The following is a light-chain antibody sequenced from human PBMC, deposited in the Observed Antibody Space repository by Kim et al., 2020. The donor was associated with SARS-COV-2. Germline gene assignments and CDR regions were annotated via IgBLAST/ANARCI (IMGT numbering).Light chain of an antibody. CDR3: QQYVDSPRT. J-gene: IGKJ1*01. V-gene: IGKV1-5*03. CDR2: KAS. Sequence: GSVGDRVTITSRASQSISSWLAWYQQKPGKAPKVLIYKASSLESGVPSRFSGSGSGTDFTLTISRLEPEDFAVYFCQQYVDSPRTFGQGTKVDIK. CDR1: QSISSW.